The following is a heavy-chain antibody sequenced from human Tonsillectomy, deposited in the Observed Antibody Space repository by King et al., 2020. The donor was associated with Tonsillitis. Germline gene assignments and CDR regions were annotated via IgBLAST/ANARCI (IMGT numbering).Heavy chain of an antibody. Sequence: EVQLVESGGGLVQPGGSLRLSCAASGFPFSSYAMSWFRQAPGKGLEWVSAISGSGGYTYYADSVKGRFTISRDNSKNTLYLQMNSLRAEDTPVYYCAKGITYSDYWGQGTLVTVSS. CDR2: ISGSGGYT. J-gene: IGHJ4*02. CDR1: GFPFSSYA. V-gene: IGHV3-23*04. CDR3: AKGITYSDY. D-gene: IGHD1-14*01.